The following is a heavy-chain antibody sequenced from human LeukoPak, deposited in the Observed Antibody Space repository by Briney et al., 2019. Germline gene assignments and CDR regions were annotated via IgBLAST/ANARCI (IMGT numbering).Heavy chain of an antibody. D-gene: IGHD2/OR15-2a*01. CDR2: ITGSGATT. CDR1: GFTFGSYA. Sequence: PGGSLRLSCAASGFTFGSYAMSWVRQAPGKGLEWVSAITGSGATTYYAESVKGRFTISRDNSNNTLFLQMNSLRAEDTAIYYCAKAIGWGRGTMVTVSS. CDR3: AKAIG. V-gene: IGHV3-23*01. J-gene: IGHJ3*01.